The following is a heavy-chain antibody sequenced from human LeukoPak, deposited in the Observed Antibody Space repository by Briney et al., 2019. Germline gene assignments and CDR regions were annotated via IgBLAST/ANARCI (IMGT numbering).Heavy chain of an antibody. V-gene: IGHV4-38-2*02. CDR2: IYHSGST. Sequence: SETLSLTCTVSGYSISSGYYWGWIRQPPGKGLEWIGSIYHSGSTYYNPSLKSRVTISVDTSKNQFSLKLSSVTAADTAVYYCARGRAALSPYNWFDPWGQGTLVTVSS. J-gene: IGHJ5*02. D-gene: IGHD3-16*02. CDR1: GYSISSGYY. CDR3: ARGRAALSPYNWFDP.